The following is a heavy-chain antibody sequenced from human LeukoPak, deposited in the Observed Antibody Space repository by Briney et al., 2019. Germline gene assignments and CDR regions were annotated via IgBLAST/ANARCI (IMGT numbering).Heavy chain of an antibody. V-gene: IGHV3-7*01. CDR1: GFTFDDYG. CDR3: ARDWSVYGTFDI. J-gene: IGHJ3*02. Sequence: GGSLRLSCAASGFTFDDYGMSWVRQAPGKGLEWVANIKEDGSEKYYVDSVKGRFTISRDNAKNSLYLQMNSLRAEDTAVYYCARDWSVYGTFDIWGQGTMVTVSS. D-gene: IGHD5/OR15-5a*01. CDR2: IKEDGSEK.